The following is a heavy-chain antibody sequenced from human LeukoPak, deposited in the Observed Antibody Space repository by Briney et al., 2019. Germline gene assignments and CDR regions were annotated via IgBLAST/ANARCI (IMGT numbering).Heavy chain of an antibody. V-gene: IGHV1-8*03. Sequence: ASVKVSCKASGYTFTSYDINWVRQATGQGLEWMGWMNPNSGNTGYAQKFQGRVTITRNTSISTAYMELSSLRSEDTAVYYCARGEAVAGTGDYWGQGTLVTASS. CDR2: MNPNSGNT. J-gene: IGHJ4*02. D-gene: IGHD6-19*01. CDR3: ARGEAVAGTGDY. CDR1: GYTFTSYD.